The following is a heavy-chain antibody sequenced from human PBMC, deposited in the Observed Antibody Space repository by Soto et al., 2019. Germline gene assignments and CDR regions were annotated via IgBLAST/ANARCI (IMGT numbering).Heavy chain of an antibody. CDR2: INQDGREK. CDR1: GFTFSYYW. CDR3: ARYFNSYFDY. V-gene: IGHV3-7*05. Sequence: GGSLRLSCAASGFTFSYYWMSWVRQAPGKGLEWVANINQDGREKNYVDSVKGRFTISRDNAKNSQYLQMNSLRAEDTAVYYCARYFNSYFDYWGQGTLVTVSS. J-gene: IGHJ4*02.